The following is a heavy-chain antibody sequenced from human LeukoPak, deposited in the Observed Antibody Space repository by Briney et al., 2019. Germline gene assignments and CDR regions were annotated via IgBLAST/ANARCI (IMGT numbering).Heavy chain of an antibody. D-gene: IGHD6-19*01. J-gene: IGHJ4*02. CDR2: ISGSGAFT. V-gene: IGHV3-23*01. CDR3: AKTTAGYSSGRYPGWPVDY. CDR1: GFTFSSYA. Sequence: GGSLRLSCAASGFTFSSYAMTWVRQAPGEGLEWASAISGSGAFTQYADSVKGRFTISRDNSENTVYLQMNSLRADDTAVYYCAKTTAGYSSGRYPGWPVDYWGRGTLVTVSS.